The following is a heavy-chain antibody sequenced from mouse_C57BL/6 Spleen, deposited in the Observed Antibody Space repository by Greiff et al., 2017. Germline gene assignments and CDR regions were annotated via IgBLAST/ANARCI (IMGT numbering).Heavy chain of an antibody. CDR3: TREPYYGSSYDVYLFAY. D-gene: IGHD1-1*01. CDR1: GFTFSSYA. V-gene: IGHV5-9-1*02. Sequence: EVMLVESGEGLVKPGGSLKLSCAASGFTFSSYAMSWVRQTPEKRLEWVAYISSGGDYIYYADTVKGRFTISRDNARNTLYLQMSSLKSEDTAMYYCTREPYYGSSYDVYLFAYWGQGTLVTVSA. CDR2: ISSGGDYI. J-gene: IGHJ3*01.